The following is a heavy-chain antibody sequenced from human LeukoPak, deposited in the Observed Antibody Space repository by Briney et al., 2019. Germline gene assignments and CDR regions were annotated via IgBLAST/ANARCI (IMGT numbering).Heavy chain of an antibody. CDR2: INPSGGST. CDR3: ARAGEQWLAENWFDP. Sequence: ASVKVSCKASGYTFTSHYMHWVRQAPGQGLEWMGIINPSGGSTSYAQKFQGRVTMTRDTSTSTVYMELSRLRSEDTAVYYCARAGEQWLAENWFDPWGQGTLVTASS. J-gene: IGHJ5*02. D-gene: IGHD6-19*01. CDR1: GYTFTSHY. V-gene: IGHV1-46*01.